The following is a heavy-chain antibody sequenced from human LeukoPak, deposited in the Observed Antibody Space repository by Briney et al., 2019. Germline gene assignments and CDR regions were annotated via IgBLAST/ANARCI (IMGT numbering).Heavy chain of an antibody. J-gene: IGHJ4*02. D-gene: IGHD3-22*01. Sequence: SETLSLTCAVYGGSFSGYYWSWIRQPPGKGLEWIGEINHSGSTNYNPSLKSRVTISVDTSENQFSLKLSSVTAADTAVYYCARGAGYYDSSGYFDYWGQGTLVTVSS. CDR1: GGSFSGYY. CDR2: INHSGST. CDR3: ARGAGYYDSSGYFDY. V-gene: IGHV4-34*01.